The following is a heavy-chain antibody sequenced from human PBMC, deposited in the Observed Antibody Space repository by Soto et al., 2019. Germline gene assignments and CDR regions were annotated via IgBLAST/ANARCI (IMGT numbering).Heavy chain of an antibody. Sequence: QVQLVESGGGVVQPGRSLRLSCAASGFTFSSHGMHWVRQAPGKGLEWVAVISSDGRNKYYGDSVKGRFTISRDNSKNPPDLHMNRLGIEDTAVYFLSKDQNVLRFLEWLTALDYWGQGTLVTVSS. CDR2: ISSDGRNK. D-gene: IGHD3-3*01. CDR1: GFTFSSHG. J-gene: IGHJ4*02. CDR3: SKDQNVLRFLEWLTALDY. V-gene: IGHV3-30*18.